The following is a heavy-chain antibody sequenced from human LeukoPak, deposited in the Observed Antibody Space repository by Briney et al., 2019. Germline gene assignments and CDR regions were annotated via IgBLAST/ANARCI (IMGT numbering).Heavy chain of an antibody. CDR2: MNPNSGNT. Sequence: ASVKVSCKASGYTFTSYDINWVRQATGQGLEWMGWMNPNSGNTGYAQKFQGRVTITRNTSISTAYMELSSLRSEDTAVYYCARGYSSGWYFDPWGQGTLVTVSS. CDR1: GYTFTSYD. D-gene: IGHD6-19*01. CDR3: ARGYSSGWYFDP. V-gene: IGHV1-8*03. J-gene: IGHJ5*02.